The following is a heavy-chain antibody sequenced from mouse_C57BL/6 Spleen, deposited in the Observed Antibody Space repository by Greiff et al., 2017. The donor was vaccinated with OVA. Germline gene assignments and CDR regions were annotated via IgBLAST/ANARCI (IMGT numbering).Heavy chain of an antibody. D-gene: IGHD2-5*01. CDR1: GFTFSDYG. J-gene: IGHJ2*01. V-gene: IGHV5-17*01. CDR3: ASTPYSNSYYFDY. Sequence: EVQVVDSGGGLVKPGGSLKLSCAASGFTFSDYGMHWVRQAPEKGLEWVAYISSGSSTIYYADTVKGRFTISRDNAKNTLFLQMTSLRSEDTAMYYCASTPYSNSYYFDYWGQGTTLTVSS. CDR2: ISSGSSTI.